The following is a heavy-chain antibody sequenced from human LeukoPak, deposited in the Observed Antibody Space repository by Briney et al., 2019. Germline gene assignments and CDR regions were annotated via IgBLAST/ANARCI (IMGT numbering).Heavy chain of an antibody. CDR3: ARVAVVVVAATGGLLGYFDY. CDR2: INHSGST. Sequence: PSETLSLTCAVYGGSFSGYYWSWIRQPPGKGLEWIGEINHSGSTNYNPSLKSRVTISVDTSKNQFSLKLSSVTAADTAVYYCARVAVVVVAATGGLLGYFDYWGQGTLVTVSS. J-gene: IGHJ4*02. V-gene: IGHV4-34*01. CDR1: GGSFSGYY. D-gene: IGHD2-15*01.